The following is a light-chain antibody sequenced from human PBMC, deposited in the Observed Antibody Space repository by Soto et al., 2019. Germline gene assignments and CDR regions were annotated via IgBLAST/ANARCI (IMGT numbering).Light chain of an antibody. Sequence: EMVMTQSPVTLSGSPGERVTLSCRASRTISRNLAWYQQKPGQAPRLLIYGASTRATGIPDRFSGSGSGTEFTLTINSLQSEDFAMYYCQPHNNWPVVTFGGGTRVEIK. CDR3: QPHNNWPVVT. J-gene: IGKJ4*01. V-gene: IGKV3-15*01. CDR1: RTISRN. CDR2: GAS.